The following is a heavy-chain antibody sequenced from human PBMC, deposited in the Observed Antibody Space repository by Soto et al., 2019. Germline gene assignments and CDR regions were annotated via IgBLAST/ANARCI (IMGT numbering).Heavy chain of an antibody. J-gene: IGHJ4*02. CDR1: GYTFTSYY. V-gene: IGHV1-46*01. CDR3: AVHLGSYAPFDY. D-gene: IGHD1-26*01. CDR2: INPSGGSK. Sequence: QVQLVQSGAEVKKPGASVKVSCKASGYTFTSYYMHWVRQAPGQGLEWMGIINPSGGSKSYAQKFQGRVTMTRDTSTSTVYMELSSLRSEDTAVYYCAVHLGSYAPFDYGGQGTLVTVSS.